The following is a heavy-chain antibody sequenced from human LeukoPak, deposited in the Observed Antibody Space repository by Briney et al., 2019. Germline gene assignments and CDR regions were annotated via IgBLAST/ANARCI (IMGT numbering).Heavy chain of an antibody. V-gene: IGHV3-23*01. CDR3: AKAKDIVVVPAAMGH. CDR2: INHNAETI. J-gene: IGHJ4*02. D-gene: IGHD2-2*01. CDR1: GFTFSSYV. Sequence: PGGSLRLSCAASGFTFSSYVMSWIRQAPGKGLEWVSYINHNAETIYYADSVKGRFTISRDNSKNTLYLQMNSLRAEDTAVYYCAKAKDIVVVPAAMGHWGQGTLVTVSS.